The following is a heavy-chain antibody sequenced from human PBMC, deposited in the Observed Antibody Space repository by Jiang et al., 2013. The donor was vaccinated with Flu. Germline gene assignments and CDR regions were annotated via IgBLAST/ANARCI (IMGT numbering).Heavy chain of an antibody. J-gene: IGHJ6*04. CDR2: IIPILGIA. V-gene: IGHV1-69*04. CDR1: GGTFSSYA. CDR3: ARDLPRVTTFGMDV. D-gene: IGHD4-17*01. Sequence: GAEVKKPGSSVKVSCKASGGTFSSYAISWVRQAPGQGLEWMGRIIPILGIANYAQKFQGRVTITADKSTSTAYMELSSLRSEDTAVYYCARDLPRVTTFGMDVWGKGTTVTVSS.